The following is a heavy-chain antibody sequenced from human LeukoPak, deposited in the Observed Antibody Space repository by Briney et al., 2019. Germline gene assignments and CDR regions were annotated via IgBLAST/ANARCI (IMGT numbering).Heavy chain of an antibody. CDR2: ISSSSSTI. J-gene: IGHJ4*02. V-gene: IGHV3-48*04. Sequence: GESLRLSCAASGFTFSNQWMNWVRQAPGKGLEWVSYISSSSSTIYYADSVKGRFTISRDNAKNSLYLQMNSLRAEDTAVYYCARDEALGGSWTALPDYWGQGTLVTVSS. CDR3: ARDEALGGSWTALPDY. CDR1: GFTFSNQW. D-gene: IGHD2-15*01.